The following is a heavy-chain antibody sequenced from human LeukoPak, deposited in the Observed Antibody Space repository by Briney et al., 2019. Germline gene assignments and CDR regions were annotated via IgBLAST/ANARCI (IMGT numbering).Heavy chain of an antibody. CDR1: GYSISSGYY. D-gene: IGHD5-18*01. CDR3: ARERPYSYGYMLLGILDY. CDR2: IYHSGST. Sequence: SETLSLTCTVSGYSISSGYYWGWIRQPPGKGLEWIGSIYHSGSTYYNPSLKSRVTTSVDTSKNQFSLKLSSVTAADTAVYYCARERPYSYGYMLLGILDYWGQGTLVTVSS. V-gene: IGHV4-38-2*02. J-gene: IGHJ4*02.